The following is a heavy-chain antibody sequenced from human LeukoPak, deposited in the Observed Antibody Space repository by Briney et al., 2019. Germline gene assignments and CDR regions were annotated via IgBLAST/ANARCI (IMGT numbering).Heavy chain of an antibody. V-gene: IGHV4-34*01. CDR3: ARGGGLYSYHAY. J-gene: IGHJ4*02. Sequence: PSETLSLTCAVYGGSFSGYYWSWIRQPPGKGLEWIGEINHSGSTNYNPSLKSRVTISVDTSKNQFSLKLSSVTAADTAVYYCARGGGLYSYHAYWGQGTLVTVSS. CDR2: INHSGST. CDR1: GGSFSGYY. D-gene: IGHD5-18*01.